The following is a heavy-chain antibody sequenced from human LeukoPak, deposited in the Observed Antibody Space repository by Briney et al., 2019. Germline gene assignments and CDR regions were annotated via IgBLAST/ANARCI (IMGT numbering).Heavy chain of an antibody. J-gene: IGHJ4*02. CDR2: IYPGDSES. CDR3: ARLAQSGSYFDY. D-gene: IGHD1-26*01. V-gene: IGHV5-51*01. Sequence: GESLKISCKGSGYSFTSYWIAWVRQMPGKGLEWMGIIYPGDSESRYSPSFQGQVTTSADKSISTAYLQWSSLKASYTAMYYCARLAQSGSYFDYWGQGTLVTVSS. CDR1: GYSFTSYW.